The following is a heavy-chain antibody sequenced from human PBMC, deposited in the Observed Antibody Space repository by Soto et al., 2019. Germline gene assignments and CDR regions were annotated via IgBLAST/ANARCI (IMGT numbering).Heavy chain of an antibody. CDR1: GFTFSSYG. Sequence: GGSLRLSCAASGFTFSSYGMHWVRQAPGKGLEWVAVISYDGSNKYYADSVKGRFTISRDNSKNTLYLQMNSLRAEDTAVYYCAKDLYGYSSSWYHDSWFDPWGQGTLVTVSS. V-gene: IGHV3-30*18. D-gene: IGHD6-13*01. CDR3: AKDLYGYSSSWYHDSWFDP. CDR2: ISYDGSNK. J-gene: IGHJ5*02.